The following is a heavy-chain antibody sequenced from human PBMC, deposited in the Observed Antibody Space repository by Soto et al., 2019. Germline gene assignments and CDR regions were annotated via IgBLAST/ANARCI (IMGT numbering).Heavy chain of an antibody. Sequence: PGGSLGLSCAASGFTFSSYSMNWVRQAPGKGLEWVSSISSSSSYIYYADSVKGRFTISRDNAKNSLYLQMNSLRAEDTAVYYCARDLRSSSWTSLGAYYYYGMDVWGQGTTVTVSS. CDR3: ARDLRSSSWTSLGAYYYYGMDV. CDR1: GFTFSSYS. J-gene: IGHJ6*02. CDR2: ISSSSSYI. D-gene: IGHD6-13*01. V-gene: IGHV3-21*01.